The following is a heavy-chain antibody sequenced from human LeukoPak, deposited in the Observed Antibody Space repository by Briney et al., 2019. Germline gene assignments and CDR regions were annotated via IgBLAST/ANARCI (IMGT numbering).Heavy chain of an antibody. V-gene: IGHV4-31*03. CDR1: GGSITSGGYY. J-gene: IGHJ3*02. CDR3: ARDVGRGYDILTGYDGRAFDI. D-gene: IGHD3-9*01. Sequence: SETLSLTCTVYGGSITSGGYYWNWIRQHPGKGLEWIGYIYYSGGTYYNPSLKSRAAISVDTSKNQFSLKLSSVTAADTAVYYCARDVGRGYDILTGYDGRAFDIWGQGTMVTFSS. CDR2: IYYSGGT.